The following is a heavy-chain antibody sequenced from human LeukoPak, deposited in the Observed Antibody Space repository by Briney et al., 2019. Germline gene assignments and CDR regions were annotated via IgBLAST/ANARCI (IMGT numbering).Heavy chain of an antibody. V-gene: IGHV4-4*02. CDR1: GDSISSSNW. J-gene: IGHJ4*02. CDR2: IYHSGST. CDR3: ARGRLGDLLDY. D-gene: IGHD4-17*01. Sequence: SGTLSLTCAVSGDSISSSNWWSWVRQPPGQGLEWIGEIYHSGSTNYNPSLKSRVTISVDTSKNQVSLKLSSVTAADTAVYYCARGRLGDLLDYWGQGTLVTVSS.